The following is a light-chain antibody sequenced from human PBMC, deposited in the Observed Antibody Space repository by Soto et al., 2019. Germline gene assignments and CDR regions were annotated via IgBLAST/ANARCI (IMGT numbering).Light chain of an antibody. CDR2: DAS. CDR3: QQRSNWPPIT. CDR1: QGVSSY. V-gene: IGKV3-11*01. Sequence: ESVFTQSPATLSLSPGERATLSCRASQGVSSYLARYQQKPGQAPRLLIYDASNRATGIPARFSGSGSGTDFTLTISSLEPEDFAVYYCQQRSNWPPITFGQGTRLEI. J-gene: IGKJ5*01.